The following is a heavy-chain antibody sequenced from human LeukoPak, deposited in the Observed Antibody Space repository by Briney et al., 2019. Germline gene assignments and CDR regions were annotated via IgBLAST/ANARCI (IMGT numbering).Heavy chain of an antibody. CDR2: ISGSGSGSST. V-gene: IGHV3-23*01. CDR1: GFTLSSSA. J-gene: IGHJ4*02. CDR3: AKSGYNRFDY. Sequence: SGGSLRLSCAASGFTLSSSAMSWVRQAPGKGLEWVSTISGSGSGSSTYYADSVKGRFTISRDNSKNTLYLQMNSLRAEDTAVYYCAKSGYNRFDYWGQGTLVTVSS. D-gene: IGHD5-24*01.